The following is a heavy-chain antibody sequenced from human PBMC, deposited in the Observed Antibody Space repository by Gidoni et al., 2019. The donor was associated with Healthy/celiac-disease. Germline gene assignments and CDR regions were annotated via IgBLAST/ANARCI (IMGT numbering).Heavy chain of an antibody. CDR1: GYTFTSYY. D-gene: IGHD7-27*01. J-gene: IGHJ3*02. CDR2: INPSGGST. CDR3: ARALPRKLTGNAFDI. Sequence: QVQLVQSGAEVKKPGASVKVSCTASGYTFTSYYMHWVRQAPGQGLEWMGIINPSGGSTSYAQKFQGRVTMTRDTSTSTVYMELSSLRSEDTAVYYCARALPRKLTGNAFDIWGQGTMVTVSS. V-gene: IGHV1-46*01.